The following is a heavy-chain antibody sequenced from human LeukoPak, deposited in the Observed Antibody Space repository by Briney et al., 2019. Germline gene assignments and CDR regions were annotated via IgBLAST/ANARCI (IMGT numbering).Heavy chain of an antibody. D-gene: IGHD2-2*01. J-gene: IGHJ5*02. Sequence: SETLSLTCAVYGGSFSGYHWSWIRQPPGKGLEWIGEINHSGSTNYNPSLKSRVTISVDTSKNQFSLKLSSVTAADTAVYYCARKDIVVVPAATDNSNWFDPWGQGTLVTVSS. V-gene: IGHV4-34*01. CDR2: INHSGST. CDR3: ARKDIVVVPAATDNSNWFDP. CDR1: GGSFSGYH.